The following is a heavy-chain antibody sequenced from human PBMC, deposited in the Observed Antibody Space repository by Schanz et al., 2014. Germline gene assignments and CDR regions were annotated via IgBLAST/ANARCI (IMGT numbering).Heavy chain of an antibody. CDR3: ARDFSAYVGNYFDY. Sequence: QVQLVQSGAEVKKPGASVKVSCKASGYTFVSYSMHWVRQAPGQGLEWMGWISAYNGHTDYAQKLQGRVTLTTDTSTSTSYMELTSLRFDDTAVYYCARDFSAYVGNYFDYWGQGTLVTVSS. CDR2: ISAYNGHT. V-gene: IGHV1-18*04. CDR1: GYTFVSYS. J-gene: IGHJ4*02. D-gene: IGHD5-12*01.